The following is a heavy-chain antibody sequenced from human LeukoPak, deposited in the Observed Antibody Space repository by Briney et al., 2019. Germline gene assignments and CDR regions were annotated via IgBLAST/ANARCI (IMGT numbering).Heavy chain of an antibody. J-gene: IGHJ4*02. CDR2: INSDGYST. Sequence: GGSLRLSCAASGFTFSSYWMHWVRQAPGKGLVWVSRINSDGYSTSDADSVKGRFTFSRDNAKNTLYLQMNSLRAEDTAVYYCARGNYGSRGSDYWGQGTLVTVSS. D-gene: IGHD3-10*01. CDR3: ARGNYGSRGSDY. CDR1: GFTFSSYW. V-gene: IGHV3-74*01.